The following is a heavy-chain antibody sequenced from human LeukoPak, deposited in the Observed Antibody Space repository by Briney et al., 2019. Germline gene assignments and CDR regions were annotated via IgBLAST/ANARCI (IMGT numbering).Heavy chain of an antibody. CDR3: ARSEIPLAYSY. J-gene: IGHJ4*02. D-gene: IGHD6-19*01. Sequence: GASVKVSFKASGYTFTDYYMHWVRQAPGQGLEWMGWINPNSGGTKYAQKFQGRVIMTRETSISTAYMDLSSLRSDDTAVYYCARSEIPLAYSYWGQGTLVTVSS. CDR2: INPNSGGT. V-gene: IGHV1-2*02. CDR1: GYTFTDYY.